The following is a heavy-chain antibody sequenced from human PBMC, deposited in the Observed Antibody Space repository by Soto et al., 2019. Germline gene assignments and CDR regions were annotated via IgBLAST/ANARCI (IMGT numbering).Heavy chain of an antibody. CDR1: GGSISNYY. CDR2: IYYSGST. CDR3: ARGEQWLVAFDY. V-gene: IGHV4-59*08. D-gene: IGHD6-19*01. Sequence: PSETLSLTCIVSGGSISNYYWSWIRQPPGKGLEWIGYIYYSGSTNYNPSLTSRVTISVDTSKNQFSLKLSSVTAADTAVYYCARGEQWLVAFDYWAQRTLVTVSS. J-gene: IGHJ4*02.